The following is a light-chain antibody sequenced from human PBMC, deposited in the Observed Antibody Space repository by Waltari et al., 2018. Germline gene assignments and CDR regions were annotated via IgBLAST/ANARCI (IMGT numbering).Light chain of an antibody. Sequence: QSVLTQPPSASGTPGQRVTISCSGSSSNIGSPAVNRYQQLPGTAPKLLMYSNNHRPSGVPDRFSGSKSGTSASLAISVLQSEDEADYYCATWDDNLNGVVFGGGTKLTVL. CDR1: SSNIGSPA. CDR2: SNN. CDR3: ATWDDNLNGVV. V-gene: IGLV1-44*01. J-gene: IGLJ2*01.